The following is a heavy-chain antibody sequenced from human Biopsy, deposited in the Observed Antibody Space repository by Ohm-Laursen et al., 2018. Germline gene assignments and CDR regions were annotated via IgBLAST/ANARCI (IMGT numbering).Heavy chain of an antibody. Sequence: SLRLSCAAAGFAFSYYGLHWVRQAPGKGLEWVAVIWYDGSRQYYADSVKGRFTISRDSSKNTLHLQMNSLRAEDTAVYYCAKDQGYYYDRSVYYYFDYWGQGTLVTVSS. CDR1: GFAFSYYG. J-gene: IGHJ4*02. CDR3: AKDQGYYYDRSVYYYFDY. D-gene: IGHD3-22*01. V-gene: IGHV3-33*06. CDR2: IWYDGSRQ.